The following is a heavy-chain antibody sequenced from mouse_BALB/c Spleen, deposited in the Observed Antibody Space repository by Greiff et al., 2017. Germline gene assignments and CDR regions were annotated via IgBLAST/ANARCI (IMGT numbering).Heavy chain of an antibody. J-gene: IGHJ4*01. V-gene: IGHV5-17*02. CDR1: GFTFSSFG. Sequence: DVMLVESGGGLVQPGGSRKLSCAASGFTFSSFGMHWVRQAPEKGLEWVAYISSGSSTIYYADTVKGRFTISRDNPKNTLFLQMTSLRSEDTAMYYCARGGRYDGYAMDYWGQGTSVTVSS. D-gene: IGHD2-14*01. CDR2: ISSGSSTI. CDR3: ARGGRYDGYAMDY.